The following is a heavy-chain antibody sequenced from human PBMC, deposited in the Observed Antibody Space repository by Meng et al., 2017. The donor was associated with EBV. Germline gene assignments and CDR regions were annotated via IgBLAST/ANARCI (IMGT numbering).Heavy chain of an antibody. CDR3: AHIIAARPFDY. V-gene: IGHV2-5*02. CDR1: GVSLSTRGVG. Sequence: QITLKESGPTLVKPTQTLTLTCTVSGVSLSTRGVGVGWIRQPPGKALEWLALIYWDDDKRYSPSLKSRLTITKDTSKNQVVLTMTNMDPVDAATYYCAHIIAARPFDYWGQGTLVTVSS. D-gene: IGHD6-6*01. CDR2: IYWDDDK. J-gene: IGHJ4*02.